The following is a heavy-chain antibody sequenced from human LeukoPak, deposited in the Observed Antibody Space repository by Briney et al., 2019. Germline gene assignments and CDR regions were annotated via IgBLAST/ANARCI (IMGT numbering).Heavy chain of an antibody. V-gene: IGHV4-38-2*02. CDR3: ARSEVMITFGGVIAEGGHAFDI. J-gene: IGHJ3*02. D-gene: IGHD3-16*02. CDR1: GYSISSGYY. Sequence: SETLSLTCTVSGYSISSGYYWGWIRQPPGKGLEWIGSLFHIGSTYYNPSLKSRVTISVDTSKNQFSLKLSSVTAADTAVYYCARSEVMITFGGVIAEGGHAFDIWGQGTMVTVSS. CDR2: LFHIGST.